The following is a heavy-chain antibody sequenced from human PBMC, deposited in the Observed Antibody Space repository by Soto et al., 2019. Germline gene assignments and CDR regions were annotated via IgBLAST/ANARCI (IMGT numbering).Heavy chain of an antibody. J-gene: IGHJ5*02. CDR3: ARGGGNFCSSTSCYSAWFDP. CDR2: IIPILGIA. CDR1: GGTFSSYT. D-gene: IGHD2-2*01. Sequence: QVQLVQSGAEVKKPGSSVKVSCKASGGTFSSYTISWVRQAPGQGLEWMGRIIPILGIANYAQKFQGRVTITADKSTSTAYMELSSLRSEDTAVYYCARGGGNFCSSTSCYSAWFDPWGQGTLFTVSS. V-gene: IGHV1-69*02.